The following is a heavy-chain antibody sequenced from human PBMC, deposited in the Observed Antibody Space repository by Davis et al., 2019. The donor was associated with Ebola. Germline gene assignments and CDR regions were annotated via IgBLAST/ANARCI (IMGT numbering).Heavy chain of an antibody. V-gene: IGHV4-59*12. J-gene: IGHJ5*02. CDR1: GGSISSYY. CDR2: IYYSGST. CDR3: ARDIVVVVAGLNWFDP. Sequence: MPSETLSLTCTVSGGSISSYYWSWIRQHPGKGLEWIGYIYYSGSTYYNPSLKSRVTISVDTSKNQFSLKLSSVTAADTAVYYCARDIVVVVAGLNWFDPWGQGTLVTVSS. D-gene: IGHD2-15*01.